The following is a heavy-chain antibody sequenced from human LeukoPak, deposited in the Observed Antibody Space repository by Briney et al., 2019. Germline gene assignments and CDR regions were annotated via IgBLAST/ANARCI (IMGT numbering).Heavy chain of an antibody. Sequence: ESLKISCKGSGYSFTSYWMGLAREMPGKGMEWMGVFYPRDSDTRYTPSLQAQVTISADKGISTAYLQWSSLKASDTAMYYCARRRGIAARPGGIGAFDIWGQGTMVIVSS. J-gene: IGHJ3*02. D-gene: IGHD6-6*01. CDR1: GYSFTSYW. CDR3: ARRRGIAARPGGIGAFDI. V-gene: IGHV5-51*01. CDR2: FYPRDSDT.